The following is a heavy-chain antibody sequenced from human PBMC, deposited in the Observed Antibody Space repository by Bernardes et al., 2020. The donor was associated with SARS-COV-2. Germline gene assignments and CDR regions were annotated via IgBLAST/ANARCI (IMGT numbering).Heavy chain of an antibody. D-gene: IGHD5-12*01. V-gene: IGHV3-48*01. J-gene: IGHJ4*02. CDR3: ARSWLENSNDY. CDR2: IGPRITTT. Sequence: GGSLRLSCAASGFTFSFSSYGLSWVRQAPGKGRELVSFIGPRITTTYYADSVRGRFTISRGNAKGSLNLEMNSLRAEDTAVYYWARSWLENSNDYWCQGPLVTGSS. CDR1: GFTFSFSSYG.